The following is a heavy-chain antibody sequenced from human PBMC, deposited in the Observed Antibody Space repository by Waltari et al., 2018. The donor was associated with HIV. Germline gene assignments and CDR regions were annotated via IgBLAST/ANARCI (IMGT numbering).Heavy chain of an antibody. CDR2: INPNSGGT. J-gene: IGHJ5*02. V-gene: IGHV1-2*02. D-gene: IGHD2-15*01. Sequence: HWVRQAPGQGLEWMGWINPNSGGTNYAQKFQGRVTMTRDTSISTAYMELSRLRSDDTAVYYCARGDCSGGSCYSGWFDPWGQGTLVTVSS. CDR3: ARGDCSGGSCYSGWFDP.